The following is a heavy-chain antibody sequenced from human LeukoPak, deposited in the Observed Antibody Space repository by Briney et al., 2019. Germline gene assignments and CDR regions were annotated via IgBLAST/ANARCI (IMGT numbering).Heavy chain of an antibody. CDR2: IIPIFGTA. CDR1: GGTFSTYA. D-gene: IGHD5-24*01. CDR3: ARRAPTLDGSNLYYFDY. V-gene: IGHV1-69*01. J-gene: IGHJ4*02. Sequence: SVKVSCKASGGTFSTYAINWVRQAPGQGLEWMGGIIPIFGTANYAQKFQGRATITADESTTTAYMDLSSLRSEDTAVYYCARRAPTLDGSNLYYFDYWGQGTLVTVSS.